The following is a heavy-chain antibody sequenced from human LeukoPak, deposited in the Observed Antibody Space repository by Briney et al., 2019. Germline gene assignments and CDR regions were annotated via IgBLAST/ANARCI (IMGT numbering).Heavy chain of an antibody. CDR1: GGSITNYN. CDR2: IYYSGST. D-gene: IGHD4-17*01. V-gene: IGHV4-59*08. J-gene: IGHJ3*02. Sequence: SQTLSLTCTVSGGSITNYNWSWIPPPPGKRLEWIVYIYYSGSTNYNPPLKGRVTISVATSKNQFSLKLSSLAAADTAVYYWARREHYGVIAFDIWGEGTMVTVSS. CDR3: ARREHYGVIAFDI.